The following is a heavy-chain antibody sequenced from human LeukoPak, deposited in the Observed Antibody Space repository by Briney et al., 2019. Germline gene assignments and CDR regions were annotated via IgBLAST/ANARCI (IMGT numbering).Heavy chain of an antibody. D-gene: IGHD6-19*01. CDR3: ARLRYSSGWLQDY. V-gene: IGHV4-34*01. CDR2: INHSGST. J-gene: IGHJ4*02. CDR1: GGSFSGYY. Sequence: SETLSLTCAVYGGSFSGYYWSWIRQPPGKGLEWNGEINHSGSTNYNPSLKSRVTISVGTSKNQFSLKLSSVTAADTAVYYCARLRYSSGWLQDYWGQGTLVTVSS.